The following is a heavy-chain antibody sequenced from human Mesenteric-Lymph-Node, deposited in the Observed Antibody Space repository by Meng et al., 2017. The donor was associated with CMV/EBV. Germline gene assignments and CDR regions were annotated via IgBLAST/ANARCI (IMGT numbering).Heavy chain of an antibody. CDR3: ARTAVGSAKVDY. CDR2: IYHSEST. J-gene: IGHJ4*02. D-gene: IGHD6-13*01. V-gene: IGHV4-61*01. CDR1: GGSVNSGRDY. Sequence: GGSVNSGRDYGLWIRQPTWKGLERIEYIYHSESTNYNPSLKSRVTISVDSSKNQCDLKLSSVTAADTAVDYGARTAVGSAKVDYWGQGTLVTVSS.